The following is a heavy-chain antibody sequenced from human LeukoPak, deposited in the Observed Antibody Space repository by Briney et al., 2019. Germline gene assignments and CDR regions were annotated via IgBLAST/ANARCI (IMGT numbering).Heavy chain of an antibody. D-gene: IGHD6-13*01. CDR3: AMRERLAAAFDY. CDR1: GGSISSASYY. Sequence: SETLSLTWTVSGGSISSASYYWSWIRQRAGKGLEWIGRIYTSGSTNYNPSLKSRVTISVDTSKNQFSLKLSSVTAADTAVYYCAMRERLAAAFDYWGQRTLVTVSS. V-gene: IGHV4-61*02. J-gene: IGHJ4*02. CDR2: IYTSGST.